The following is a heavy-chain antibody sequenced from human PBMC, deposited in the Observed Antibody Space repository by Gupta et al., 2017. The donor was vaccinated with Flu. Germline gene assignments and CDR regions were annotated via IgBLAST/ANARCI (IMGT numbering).Heavy chain of an antibody. J-gene: IGHJ4*02. CDR1: GVTFSDYA. Sequence: QVHLVQSGAEVKKPGPSVKVSCQASGVTFSDYAINWVRRARGQGLEWMGGIIPVFGPTKNAQKFQGRVTITADESTNTAYLELSSLRSEATAVYYCARKGGGHCSGGTCYSFDYWGQGTLVTVSS. V-gene: IGHV1-69*01. CDR3: ARKGGGHCSGGTCYSFDY. D-gene: IGHD2-15*01. CDR2: IIPVFGPT.